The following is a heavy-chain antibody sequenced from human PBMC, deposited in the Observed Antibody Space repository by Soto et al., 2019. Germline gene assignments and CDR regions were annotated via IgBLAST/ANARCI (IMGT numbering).Heavy chain of an antibody. CDR1: GFTFSSYD. CDR2: IGTAGDT. V-gene: IGHV3-13*01. D-gene: IGHD4-17*01. Sequence: EVQLVESGGGVVQPGGSLRLSCAASGFTFSSYDMHWVRQVTGKGLEWVSTIGTAGDTYYPGSVKGRFTISRENAKGSLYLQMNSLRVGDTAVYYCVREAYGDYSFDSWGQGTLVTVSS. CDR3: VREAYGDYSFDS. J-gene: IGHJ4*02.